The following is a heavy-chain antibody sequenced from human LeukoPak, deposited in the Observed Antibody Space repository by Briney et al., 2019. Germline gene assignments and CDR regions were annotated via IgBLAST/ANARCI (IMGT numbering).Heavy chain of an antibody. CDR3: ASRIGYCSSTSCYGWFDP. Sequence: GESLKISCKSSGYSFTSYWIGWVRQMPGKGLEWMGIIYPGDSDTRYSPSFQGQVTISADKSISTAYLQWSSLKASDTAMYYCASRIGYCSSTSCYGWFDPWGQGTLVTVSS. CDR1: GYSFTSYW. V-gene: IGHV5-51*01. CDR2: IYPGDSDT. D-gene: IGHD2-2*01. J-gene: IGHJ5*02.